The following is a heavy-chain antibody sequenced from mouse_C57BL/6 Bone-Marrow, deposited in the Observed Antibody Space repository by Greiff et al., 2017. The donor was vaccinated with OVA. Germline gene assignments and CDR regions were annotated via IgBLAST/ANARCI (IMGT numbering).Heavy chain of an antibody. CDR2: INPSTGGT. CDR1: GYSFTGYY. Sequence: EVQLQQPGPELVKPGASVKISCKASGYSFTGYYMNWVKQSPEKSLEWIGEINPSTGGTTYNQKFKAKATLTVDKSSSTAYMQLKSLTSEDSAVYYCAKCGYPFYYARDYWGRGTAVTVSS. V-gene: IGHV1-42*01. CDR3: AKCGYPFYYARDY. J-gene: IGHJ4*01. D-gene: IGHD2-2*01.